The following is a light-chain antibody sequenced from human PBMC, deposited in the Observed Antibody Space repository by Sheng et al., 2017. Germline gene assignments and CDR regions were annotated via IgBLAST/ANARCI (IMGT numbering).Light chain of an antibody. CDR1: QSVSSNY. CDR2: GAS. CDR3: QQSYSIPPTWT. J-gene: IGKJ1*01. V-gene: IGKV3-20*01. Sequence: EIVLTQSPGTLSLSPGERATLSCRASQSVSSNYLAWYQQKPGQAPRLLIYGASSRATGIPDRFSGSGSGTDFTLTISRLEPEDFATYYCQQSYSIPPTWTFGQGTKVEIK.